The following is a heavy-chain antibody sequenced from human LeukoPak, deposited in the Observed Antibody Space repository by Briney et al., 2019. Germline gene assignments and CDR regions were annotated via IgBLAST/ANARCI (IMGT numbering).Heavy chain of an antibody. Sequence: GASVKVSCKASGYTFTGYYTHWVRQAPGQGLEWMGWINPNSGGTNYAQKFQGRVTMTRDTSISTAYMELSRLRSDDTAVYHCASKGGGSSGYYLYWGQGTLVTVSS. D-gene: IGHD3-22*01. V-gene: IGHV1-2*02. CDR3: ASKGGGSSGYYLY. CDR1: GYTFTGYY. J-gene: IGHJ4*02. CDR2: INPNSGGT.